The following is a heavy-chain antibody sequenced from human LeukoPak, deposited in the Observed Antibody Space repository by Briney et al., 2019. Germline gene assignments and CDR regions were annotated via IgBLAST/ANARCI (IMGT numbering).Heavy chain of an antibody. CDR3: ARHEVAMADTAY. CDR1: GGSISRSLYY. V-gene: IGHV4-39*01. D-gene: IGHD6-19*01. Sequence: SETLSLTCTVSGGSISRSLYYWGWIRQPPGKGLEWIGSIYHSGSTYYNPFLKSRVIIAVDTSRNQFSLKLSSATAADTAVYYCARHEVAMADTAYWGQGILVTVSS. J-gene: IGHJ4*02. CDR2: IYHSGST.